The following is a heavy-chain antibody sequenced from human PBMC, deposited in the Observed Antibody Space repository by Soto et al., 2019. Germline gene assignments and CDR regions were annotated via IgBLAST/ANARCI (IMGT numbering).Heavy chain of an antibody. CDR1: GYTFTTYD. D-gene: IGHD2-2*01. CDR2: MNPNRTNT. V-gene: IGHV1-8*01. CDR3: VRGGFLSHDHVIIAPATLGFDP. J-gene: IGHJ5*02. Sequence: ASVKVSCKASGYTFTTYDINWLRQSAGQGLEWMGWMNPNRTNTGYAEKFQGRVSMTRDTSISTAYMELSSLTSDDTAVYYCVRGGFLSHDHVIIAPATLGFDPWGQGTLVTVSS.